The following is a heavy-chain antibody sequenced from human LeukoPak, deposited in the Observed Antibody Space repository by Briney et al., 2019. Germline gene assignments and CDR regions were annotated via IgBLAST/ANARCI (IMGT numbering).Heavy chain of an antibody. CDR1: GYSINSGYY. CDR3: ARLGGGGTNYYFDY. CDR2: FYHSGST. D-gene: IGHD2-15*01. Sequence: PSETLSLTCAVSGYSINSGYYWGWIRQPLGKGLEWIGSFYHSGSTYYNPSLKSRVTISVDTSRNQFSLKLTSVTAADTAVYYCARLGGGGTNYYFDYWGQGTLVTVSS. J-gene: IGHJ4*02. V-gene: IGHV4-38-2*01.